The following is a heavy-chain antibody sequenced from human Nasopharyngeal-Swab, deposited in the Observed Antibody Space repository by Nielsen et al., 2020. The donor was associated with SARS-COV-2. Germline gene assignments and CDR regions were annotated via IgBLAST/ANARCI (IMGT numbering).Heavy chain of an antibody. CDR3: ARLQITMIVVVITRGWFDP. D-gene: IGHD3-22*01. J-gene: IGHJ5*02. Sequence: SETLSLTCAVSGGSFSGYYWSWIRQPPGKGLEWIGEINRSGSTNYNPSLKSRVTISVDTSKNQFSLKLSSVTAADTAVYYCARLQITMIVVVITRGWFDPWGQGTLVTVSS. CDR2: INRSGST. CDR1: GGSFSGYY. V-gene: IGHV4-34*01.